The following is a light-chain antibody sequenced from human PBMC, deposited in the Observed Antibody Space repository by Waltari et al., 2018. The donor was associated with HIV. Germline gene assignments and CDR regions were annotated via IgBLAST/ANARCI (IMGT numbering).Light chain of an antibody. CDR1: ALPNQF. Sequence: YALTPPPSVSVPTGQTDRTICSGVALPNQFVSWYQQKPGQAPIMVIDKDDERPSGIPERVSGSSSGTTATLTISGVQAEDEADYHCQSTDNSGTYVVFGGGTKLTVV. J-gene: IGLJ3*02. CDR2: KDD. CDR3: QSTDNSGTYVV. V-gene: IGLV3-25*03.